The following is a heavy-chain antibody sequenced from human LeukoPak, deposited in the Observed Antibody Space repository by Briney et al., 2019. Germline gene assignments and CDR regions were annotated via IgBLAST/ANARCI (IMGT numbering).Heavy chain of an antibody. J-gene: IGHJ4*02. CDR1: GGTFSSYT. CDR2: IIPILGIA. V-gene: IGHV1-69*02. Sequence: ASVKVSCRASGGTFSSYTISWVRQAPGQGLEWMGRIIPILGIANYAQKFQGRVTITADKSTSTAYIELSSLRSEDTAVYYCARGMIGFDYWGQGTLVTVSS. D-gene: IGHD3-22*01. CDR3: ARGMIGFDY.